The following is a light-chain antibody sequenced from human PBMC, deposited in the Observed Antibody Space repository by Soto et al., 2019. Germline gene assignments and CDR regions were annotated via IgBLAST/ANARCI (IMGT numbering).Light chain of an antibody. V-gene: IGLV2-8*01. CDR3: RSYAGNKHVV. CDR1: SSDVGGYTY. CDR2: EVS. Sequence: QSALTQPPSASGSPGQSVTISCTGTSSDVGGYTYVSWYQQHPGKAPKLMIFEVSQRPSGVPDRFSGSKSGNTASLTVSGLQAEDEADYYCRSYAGNKHVVFGGGTKLTVL. J-gene: IGLJ2*01.